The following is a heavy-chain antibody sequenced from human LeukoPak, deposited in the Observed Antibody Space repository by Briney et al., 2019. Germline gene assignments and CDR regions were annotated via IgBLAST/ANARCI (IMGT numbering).Heavy chain of an antibody. J-gene: IGHJ6*03. D-gene: IGHD1-7*01. CDR1: GGSISSGSYY. CDR3: AREGGDGPGQGELWYYYYMDV. CDR2: IYTSGST. V-gene: IGHV4-61*02. Sequence: PSETLSLTCAVSGGSISSGSYYWSWIRQPAGKGLEWIGRIYTSGSTNYNPSLKSRVTISVDTSKNQFSLKLSSVTAADTAVYYCAREGGDGPGQGELWYYYYMDVWGKGTTVTVSS.